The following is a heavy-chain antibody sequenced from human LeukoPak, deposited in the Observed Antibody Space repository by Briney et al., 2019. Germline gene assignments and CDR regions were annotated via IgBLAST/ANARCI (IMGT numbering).Heavy chain of an antibody. Sequence: PSETLSLTCTVSGGSISSYYWSWIRQHPGKGLEWIGYIYYSGSTYYNPSLKSRVTTSVDTSKNQFSLKLSSVTAADTAVYYCARDTLKGDYGALFDYWGQGTLVTVSS. J-gene: IGHJ4*02. D-gene: IGHD4-17*01. CDR3: ARDTLKGDYGALFDY. CDR1: GGSISSYY. CDR2: IYYSGST. V-gene: IGHV4-59*06.